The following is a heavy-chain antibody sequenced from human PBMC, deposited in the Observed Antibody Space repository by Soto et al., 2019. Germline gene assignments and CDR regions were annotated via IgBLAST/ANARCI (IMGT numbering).Heavy chain of an antibody. CDR1: GYTFTGYY. J-gene: IGHJ4*02. CDR3: ARDLFRGGPTDY. V-gene: IGHV1-2*02. D-gene: IGHD3-16*01. CDR2: INPNSGGT. Sequence: ASVKVSCKASGYTFTGYYMHWVRQAPGQGLEWMGWINPNSGGTNYAQKFQGRVTMTRDTSISTAYMELSRLRSDDTAVYYCARDLFRGGPTDYWGQGTLVAVSS.